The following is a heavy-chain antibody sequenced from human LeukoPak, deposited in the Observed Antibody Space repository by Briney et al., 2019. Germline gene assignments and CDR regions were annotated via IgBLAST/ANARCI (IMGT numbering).Heavy chain of an antibody. CDR1: GYTFTSYY. CDR3: AREIVGATYFDY. J-gene: IGHJ4*02. V-gene: IGHV1-46*01. D-gene: IGHD1-26*01. Sequence: ASVKVSCKASGYTFTSYYMHWVRQAPGQGLEWMGIINPSCGSTSYAQKFQGRVTMTRDTSTSTAYMELSNLRSEDTAVYYCAREIVGATYFDYWGQGTLVTVSS. CDR2: INPSCGST.